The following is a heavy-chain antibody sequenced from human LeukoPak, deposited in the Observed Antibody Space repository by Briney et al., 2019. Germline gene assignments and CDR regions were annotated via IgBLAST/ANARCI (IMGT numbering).Heavy chain of an antibody. CDR3: AKDAYCSGGGCYTGFGY. CDR1: GLPFSSYG. D-gene: IGHD2-15*01. CDR2: VSYDGSNK. J-gene: IGHJ4*02. V-gene: IGHV3-30*18. Sequence: GGPLRLSCAASGLPFSSYGIHWVRQAPGKGLEGVALVSYDGSNKHYADSVKGSFTISREISKKTVYLQMTGLRPDDTAVYYCAKDAYCSGGGCYTGFGYWGQGTQVTVSP.